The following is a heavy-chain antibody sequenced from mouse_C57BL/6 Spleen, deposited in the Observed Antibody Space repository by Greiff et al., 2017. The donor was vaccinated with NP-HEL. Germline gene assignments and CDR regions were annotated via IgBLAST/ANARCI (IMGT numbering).Heavy chain of an antibody. J-gene: IGHJ2*01. CDR1: GYTFTSYW. CDR2: IDPSDSYT. Sequence: QVQLKQPGAELVMPGASVKLSCKASGYTFTSYWMHWVKQRPGQGLEWIGEIDPSDSYTNYNQKFKGKSTLTVDKSSSTAYMQLSSLTSEDSAVYYCAITTVYYFDYWGQGTTLTVSS. CDR3: AITTVYYFDY. D-gene: IGHD1-1*01. V-gene: IGHV1-69*01.